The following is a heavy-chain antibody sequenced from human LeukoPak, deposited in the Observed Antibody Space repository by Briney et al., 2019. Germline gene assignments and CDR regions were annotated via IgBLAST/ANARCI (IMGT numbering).Heavy chain of an antibody. D-gene: IGHD1-26*01. CDR3: ARVEVGATLLSFDY. CDR1: GYTFTGHY. CDR2: INPNSGGT. V-gene: IGHV1-2*02. J-gene: IGHJ4*02. Sequence: GASVKVSCKASGYTFTGHYMHWVRQAPGQGLEWMGWINPNSGGTNYAQKFQGRVTMTRDTSISTAYMELSRLRSDDTAVYYCARVEVGATLLSFDYWGQGTLVTVSS.